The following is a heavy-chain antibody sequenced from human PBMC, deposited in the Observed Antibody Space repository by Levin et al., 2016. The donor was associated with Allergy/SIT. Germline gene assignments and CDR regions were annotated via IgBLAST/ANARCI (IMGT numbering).Heavy chain of an antibody. J-gene: IGHJ5*02. Sequence: GESLKISCAASGLTFSSYAMSWIRQAPGKGLEWVSSITGSSANTYYADSVKGRFTVSRDNSKNTLFLQMNSLRAGDTAVYYCAKDDGDPDYYDDSGYYHTWGQGTLVTVSS. CDR3: AKDDGDPDYYDDSGYYHT. D-gene: IGHD3-22*01. V-gene: IGHV3-23*01. CDR1: GLTFSSYA. CDR2: ITGSSANT.